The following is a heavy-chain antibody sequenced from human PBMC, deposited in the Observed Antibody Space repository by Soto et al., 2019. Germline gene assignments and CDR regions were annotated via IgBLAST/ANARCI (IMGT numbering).Heavy chain of an antibody. V-gene: IGHV4-59*01. CDR2: IYYSGST. CDR1: GGSSSSYY. J-gene: IGHJ5*02. D-gene: IGHD6-19*01. CDR3: ARDHSIAVAGRLHNWFDP. Sequence: PLETLPLTCTVSGGSSSSYYWIWIRQPPGKGLEWIGYIYYSGSTNYNPSLKSRVTISVDTSKNQFSLKLSSVTAADTAVYYCARDHSIAVAGRLHNWFDPWGQGTLVTVSS.